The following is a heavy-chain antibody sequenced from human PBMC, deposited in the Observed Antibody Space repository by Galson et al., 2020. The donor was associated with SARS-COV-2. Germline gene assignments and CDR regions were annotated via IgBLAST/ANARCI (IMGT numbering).Heavy chain of an antibody. CDR2: IKSKTSGETT. J-gene: IGHJ6*02. CDR3: GWNQDYYHTVAV. D-gene: IGHD1-1*01. V-gene: IGHV3-15*01. Sequence: GESLKISCAASGFTFSNAWMSWVRQAPGKGLEWVGRIKSKTSGETTDYAAPVKGRFTISRDDSKTTLYLQMNSLKTEDAAVYYCGWNQDYYHTVAVWGQGTTVTVSS. CDR1: GFTFSNAW.